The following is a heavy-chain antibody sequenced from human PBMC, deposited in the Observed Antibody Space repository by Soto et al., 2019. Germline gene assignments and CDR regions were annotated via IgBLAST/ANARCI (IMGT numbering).Heavy chain of an antibody. CDR1: GGSISSSSYY. CDR2: IYYSGST. V-gene: IGHV4-39*01. D-gene: IGHD3-3*01. J-gene: IGHJ5*02. Sequence: SETLSLTCTVSGGSISSSSYYWGWIRQPPGKGLEWIGSIYYSGSTYYNPSLKSRFTISVDTSKNQFSLKLSSVTAADTAVYYCAVPVYYDFWSGYNNWFDPWGQGTLVTVSS. CDR3: AVPVYYDFWSGYNNWFDP.